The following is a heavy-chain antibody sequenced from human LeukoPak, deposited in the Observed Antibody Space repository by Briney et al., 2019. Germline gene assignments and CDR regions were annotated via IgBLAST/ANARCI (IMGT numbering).Heavy chain of an antibody. V-gene: IGHV3-7*03. CDR3: AKGGWIEYSSSPFDY. J-gene: IGHJ4*02. Sequence: GGSLRLSCAASGFTFSSYAMSWVRQAPGKGLEWVANIKQDGSEKYYVDSVKGRFTISRENAKNSLYLQMNSLRAEDMALYYCAKGGWIEYSSSPFDYWGQGTLVTVSS. CDR1: GFTFSSYA. CDR2: IKQDGSEK. D-gene: IGHD6-6*01.